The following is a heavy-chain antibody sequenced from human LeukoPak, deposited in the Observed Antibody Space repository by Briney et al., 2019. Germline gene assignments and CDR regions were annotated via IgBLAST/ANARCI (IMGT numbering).Heavy chain of an antibody. J-gene: IGHJ4*02. Sequence: SQTLSLTCAISGDSVSSNSVTWNWIRQSPSRGLEWLGRTYYRSTWYNDYAVSVRGRITVNPDTSKNQFSLHLNSVTAADTAVYYCARVVSHYYDSSGYFDYWGQGTLVTVSS. V-gene: IGHV6-1*01. CDR1: GDSVSSNSVT. CDR2: TYYRSTWYN. CDR3: ARVVSHYYDSSGYFDY. D-gene: IGHD3-22*01.